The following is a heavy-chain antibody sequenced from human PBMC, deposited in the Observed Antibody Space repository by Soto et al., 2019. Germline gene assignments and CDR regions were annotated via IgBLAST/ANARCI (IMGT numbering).Heavy chain of an antibody. CDR3: ARGSMTTVTSWVY. J-gene: IGHJ4*02. D-gene: IGHD4-17*01. CDR1: GGSFSGYY. V-gene: IGHV4-34*01. CDR2: INHSGSA. Sequence: SETLSLTCAVYGGSFSGYYWSWIRQPPGKGLEWIGEINHSGSANYNPSLKSRVTLSVDTSRNQFSLKVSSVTAADTAVYYCARGSMTTVTSWVYWGQGTLVTVSS.